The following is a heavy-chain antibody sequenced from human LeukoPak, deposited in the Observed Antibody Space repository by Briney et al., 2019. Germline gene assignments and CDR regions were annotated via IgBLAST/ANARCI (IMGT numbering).Heavy chain of an antibody. D-gene: IGHD6-13*01. Sequence: SETLSLTCAVYGGSFSGYYWSWIRQPPGKGLEWIGEINHSGSTNYNPSLKSRVTISVDTSKNQFSLKLSSVTAADTAVYYCASGAYSSSWYVGWYFDLWGRGTLVTVSS. CDR1: GGSFSGYY. J-gene: IGHJ2*01. CDR3: ASGAYSSSWYVGWYFDL. V-gene: IGHV4-34*01. CDR2: INHSGST.